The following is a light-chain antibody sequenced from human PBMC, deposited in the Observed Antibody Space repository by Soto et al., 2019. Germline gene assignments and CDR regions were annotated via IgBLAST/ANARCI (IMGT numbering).Light chain of an antibody. CDR1: QSVLYSSNNKNY. CDR3: QQYHSTPKT. CDR2: WAS. J-gene: IGKJ1*01. Sequence: DIVMTQSPDSLAVSLGARATINCKSSQSVLYSSNNKNYLAWYQQKPGQPPKLLIYWASTREFGVPDRFSGSGSGTDFTLTISSLQAEDVAVYYCQQYHSTPKTFGQGTKVEIK. V-gene: IGKV4-1*01.